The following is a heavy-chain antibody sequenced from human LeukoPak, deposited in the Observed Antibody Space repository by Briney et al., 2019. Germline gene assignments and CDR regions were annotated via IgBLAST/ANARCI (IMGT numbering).Heavy chain of an antibody. CDR3: ARADSDGDYHWFDP. V-gene: IGHV4-61*02. D-gene: IGHD4-17*01. Sequence: SETLSLTCTVSGGSISSGRYFWNWIRQPAGKGLEWIGRIYISGSTNYNPSLKSRVTISVDKSKNQFSLKLSSVTAADTAVYYCARADSDGDYHWFDPWGQGTLVTVSS. CDR1: GGSISSGRYF. CDR2: IYISGST. J-gene: IGHJ5*02.